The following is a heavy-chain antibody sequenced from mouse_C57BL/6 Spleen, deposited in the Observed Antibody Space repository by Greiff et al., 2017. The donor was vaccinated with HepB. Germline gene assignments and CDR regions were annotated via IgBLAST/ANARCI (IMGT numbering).Heavy chain of an antibody. J-gene: IGHJ2*01. V-gene: IGHV1-55*01. Sequence: QVQLQQSGAELVKPGASVKMSCKASGYTFTSYWITWVKQRPGQGLEWIGDIYPGSGSTNYNEKFKSKATLTVDTSSSTAYMQLSSLTSEDSAVYYCARVRGDYSNFDYWGQGTTLTVSS. CDR1: GYTFTSYW. CDR2: IYPGSGST. D-gene: IGHD2-5*01. CDR3: ARVRGDYSNFDY.